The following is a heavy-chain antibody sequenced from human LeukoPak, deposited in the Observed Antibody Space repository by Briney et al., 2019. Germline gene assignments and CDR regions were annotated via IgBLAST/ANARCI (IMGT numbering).Heavy chain of an antibody. CDR3: ASLTAAAPYYYYYMDV. Sequence: GGSLRLSCAASGFTFSSYEMNWVRQTPGKGLEWVSYISSSGSTIYYADSVKGRFTISRDNAKNSLYLQMNSLRAEDTAVYYCASLTAAAPYYYYYMDVWGKGTTVTVSS. CDR2: ISSSGSTI. CDR1: GFTFSSYE. D-gene: IGHD6-13*01. V-gene: IGHV3-48*03. J-gene: IGHJ6*03.